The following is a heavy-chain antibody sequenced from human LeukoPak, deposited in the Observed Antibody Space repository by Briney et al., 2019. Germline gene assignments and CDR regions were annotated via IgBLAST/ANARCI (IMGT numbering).Heavy chain of an antibody. J-gene: IGHJ4*02. D-gene: IGHD6-19*01. Sequence: GGSLRLSCAASGFTFTDYYMSWIRQAPGKGLEWVSYISSTGGTIYYADSVKGRFTISGDNAKNSLYLQMNSLRAEDTAVYYCARELSSGWYNLDSWGQGTLVTVSS. CDR1: GFTFTDYY. CDR2: ISSTGGTI. V-gene: IGHV3-11*01. CDR3: ARELSSGWYNLDS.